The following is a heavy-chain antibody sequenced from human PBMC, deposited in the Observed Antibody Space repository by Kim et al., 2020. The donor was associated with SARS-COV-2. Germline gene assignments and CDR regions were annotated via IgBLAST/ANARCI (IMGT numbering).Heavy chain of an antibody. V-gene: IGHV3-15*01. CDR3: GSDFWSGSYYYGMDV. D-gene: IGHD3-3*01. Sequence: GGSLRLSCAASGFTFSNAWMSWVRQAPGKGLEWVGRIKSKTDGGTTDYAAPVKGRFTISRDDSKNTLYLQMNSLKTEDTAVYYCGSDFWSGSYYYGMDVWGKVTTVTVSS. J-gene: IGHJ6*04. CDR1: GFTFSNAW. CDR2: IKSKTDGGTT.